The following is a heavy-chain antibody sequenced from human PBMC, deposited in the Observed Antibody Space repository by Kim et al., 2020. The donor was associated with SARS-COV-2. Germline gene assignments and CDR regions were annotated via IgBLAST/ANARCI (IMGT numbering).Heavy chain of an antibody. J-gene: IGHJ5*02. D-gene: IGHD2-21*01. CDR3: TTVGGDGCPWT. V-gene: IGHV3-15*01. Sequence: GGSLRLSCAASGFTFSNKWMSWVRQAPGKGLEWVGRIKPKTAGGTPDYAANVKGRFTISRDDSQSTLYLQMDSLKTEDTAVYYCTTVGGDGCPWTWGQGTLVTVSS. CDR2: IKPKTAGGTP. CDR1: GFTFSNKW.